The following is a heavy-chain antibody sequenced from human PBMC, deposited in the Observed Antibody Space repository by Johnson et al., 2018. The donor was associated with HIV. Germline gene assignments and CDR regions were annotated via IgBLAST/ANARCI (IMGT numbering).Heavy chain of an antibody. D-gene: IGHD6-19*01. Sequence: VQLVESGGGLVQPGGSLRLSCAASRFAFSSYWMSWVRQAPGKGLEWVANIKQDGSEKYYVESVKGRFTISRDNANNSLYLQMNSLRVDDTAVYYCVRDWYATGWYVSLDAFDIWGQGTMVTVSS. CDR1: RFAFSSYW. V-gene: IGHV3-7*04. CDR3: VRDWYATGWYVSLDAFDI. J-gene: IGHJ3*02. CDR2: IKQDGSEK.